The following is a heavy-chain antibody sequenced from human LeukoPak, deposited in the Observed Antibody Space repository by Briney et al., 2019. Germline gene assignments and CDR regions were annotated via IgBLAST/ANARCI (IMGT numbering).Heavy chain of an antibody. J-gene: IGHJ4*02. V-gene: IGHV3-48*02. CDR1: GFTFSTYT. D-gene: IGHD3-22*01. CDR3: AREAYYDSSGYDY. CDR2: ISSSSSTI. Sequence: GGSLRLSCAASGFTFSTYTMNWVRQAPGKGLEWVSFISSSSSTIYYADSVKGRFTISRDNAKNSLYLQMNSLRDEDTAVYYCAREAYYDSSGYDYCGQGTLVTVSS.